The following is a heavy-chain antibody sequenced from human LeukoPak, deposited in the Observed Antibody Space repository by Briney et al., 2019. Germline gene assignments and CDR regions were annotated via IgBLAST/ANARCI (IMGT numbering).Heavy chain of an antibody. CDR3: ARVHKYCSGSSCNDY. Sequence: ASVKVSCKASGYTFTSYGISWGRQAPGQGLEWMGWISAYSGNIDCAQKFQGRVIMTTDTSTSTGYMELRSLRPDDTAVYYCARVHKYCSGSSCNDYWGQGTLVTVSS. CDR1: GYTFTSYG. J-gene: IGHJ4*02. D-gene: IGHD2-15*01. CDR2: ISAYSGNI. V-gene: IGHV1-18*01.